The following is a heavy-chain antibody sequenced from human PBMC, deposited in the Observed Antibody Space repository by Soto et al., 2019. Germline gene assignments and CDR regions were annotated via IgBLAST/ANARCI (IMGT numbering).Heavy chain of an antibody. J-gene: IGHJ4*02. D-gene: IGHD6-6*01. Sequence: GGSLRLSCAASGFTFSSYSMNWVRQAPGKGLEWVSSISSSSSYIYYADSVKGRFTISRDNAKNSLYMQMNSLRAEDTAVYYCARSLTRSSSIGYWGQGTLVTVSS. CDR2: ISSSSSYI. CDR1: GFTFSSYS. CDR3: ARSLTRSSSIGY. V-gene: IGHV3-21*01.